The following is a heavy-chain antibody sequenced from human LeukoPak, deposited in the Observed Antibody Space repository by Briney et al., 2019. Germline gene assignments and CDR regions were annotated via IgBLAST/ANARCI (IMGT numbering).Heavy chain of an antibody. CDR2: INPNSGDT. V-gene: IGHV1-2*02. CDR3: ARNKEGKSLDY. J-gene: IGHJ4*02. CDR1: GYTFTSYG. Sequence: ASVKVSCKASGYTFTSYGISWVRQAPGQGLEWMGWINPNSGDTNYAQKFQGRVTMTRDTSISTAYMELSRLRFDDTAVYYCARNKEGKSLDYWGQGTLVTVSS.